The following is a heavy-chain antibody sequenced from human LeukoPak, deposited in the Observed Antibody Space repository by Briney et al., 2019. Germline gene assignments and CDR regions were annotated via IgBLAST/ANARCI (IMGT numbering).Heavy chain of an antibody. CDR2: ISYDGSNK. V-gene: IGHV3-30*01. J-gene: IGHJ6*04. CDR3: ARGGSYYDSSGLWMDV. D-gene: IGHD3-22*01. Sequence: PGGSLRLSCAASGFTFSSYAMHWVRQAPGKGLEWVAVISYDGSNKYYADSVKGRFTISRDNSKNTLYLQMNSLRAEDTAVYYCARGGSYYDSSGLWMDVWGEGTTVTVSS. CDR1: GFTFSSYA.